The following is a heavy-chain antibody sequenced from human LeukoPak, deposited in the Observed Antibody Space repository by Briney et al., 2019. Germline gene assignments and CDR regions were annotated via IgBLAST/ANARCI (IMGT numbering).Heavy chain of an antibody. CDR2: ISGYNGNT. CDR3: ARDSYNWNYRFDP. CDR1: GYTFTNYG. J-gene: IGHJ5*02. V-gene: IGHV1-18*01. Sequence: GASVKVSCKASGYTFTNYGISWVRQAPGQGLEWMGWISGYNGNTNYAQSLQGRVTMTTDTSTSTAYMELRRLRSDDTAVHYCARDSYNWNYRFDPWGQGTLVTVSS. D-gene: IGHD1-7*01.